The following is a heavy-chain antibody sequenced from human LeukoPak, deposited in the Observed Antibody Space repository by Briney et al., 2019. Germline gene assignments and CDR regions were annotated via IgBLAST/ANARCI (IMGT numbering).Heavy chain of an antibody. CDR3: ATIRVSKAYYYDSSGYYYTLGY. V-gene: IGHV1-24*01. J-gene: IGHJ4*02. CDR1: GYTLTELS. Sequence: ASVKVSCKVSGYTLTELSMHWVRQAPGKGLEWMGGFDPEDGETIYAQKFQGRVTMTEDTSTDTAYMELSSLRSEDTAVYYCATIRVSKAYYYDSSGYYYTLGYWGQGTLVTVSS. D-gene: IGHD3-22*01. CDR2: FDPEDGET.